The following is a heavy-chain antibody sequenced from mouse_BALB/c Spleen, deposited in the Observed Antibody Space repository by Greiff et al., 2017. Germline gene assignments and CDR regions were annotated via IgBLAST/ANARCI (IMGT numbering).Heavy chain of an antibody. D-gene: IGHD2-3*01. CDR3: ARGEGYSSYYAMDY. V-gene: IGHV3-2*02. Sequence: VQLKQSGPGLVKPSQSLSLTCTVTGYSITSDYAWNWIRQFPGNKLEWMGYISYSGSTSYNPSLKSRISITRDTSKNQFFLQLNSVTTEDTATYYCARGEGYSSYYAMDYWGQGTSVTVSS. CDR2: ISYSGST. J-gene: IGHJ4*01. CDR1: GYSITSDYA.